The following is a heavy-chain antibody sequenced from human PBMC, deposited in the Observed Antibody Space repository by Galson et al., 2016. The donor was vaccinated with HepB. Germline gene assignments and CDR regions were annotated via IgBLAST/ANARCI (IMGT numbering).Heavy chain of an antibody. CDR2: IYWDDDK. CDR1: GFTLSTSGVA. V-gene: IGHV2-5*02. J-gene: IGHJ4*02. Sequence: PALVKPTQTLTLTCTFSGFTLSTSGVAVGWIRQPPGKALEWLAPIYWDDDKRYSPSLKTRLTIPKDTSKNQVVLRMTNMDPVDTATYYCAHRSGGAYYYDGRGYPHYFDSWGLGTLVTVSS. CDR3: AHRSGGAYYYDGRGYPHYFDS. D-gene: IGHD3-22*01.